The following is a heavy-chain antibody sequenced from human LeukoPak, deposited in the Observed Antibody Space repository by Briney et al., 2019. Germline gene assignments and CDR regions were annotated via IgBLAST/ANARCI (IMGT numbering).Heavy chain of an antibody. CDR2: IKPSVGST. J-gene: IGHJ6*02. CDR3: ARTSKSHMDV. CDR1: LVDLINYY. V-gene: IGHV1-46*01. Sequence: SVNASPQPSLVDLINYYIHSVRQAPGHGREGMGVIKPSVGSTTYAQTFQARVTLPREMSRPAVYMDVSSLRSEDTAVHYVARTSKSHMDVWGQGTTVTVSS.